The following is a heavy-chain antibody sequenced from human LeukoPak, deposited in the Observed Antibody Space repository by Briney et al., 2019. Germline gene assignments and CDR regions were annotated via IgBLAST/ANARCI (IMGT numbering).Heavy chain of an antibody. D-gene: IGHD6-6*01. V-gene: IGHV1-8*01. CDR1: GYSFTSYD. CDR3: ARGGSIRIAALHY. CDR2: MNPNSGNT. Sequence: ASVKVSCKASGYSFTSYDINWVRQATGQGLEWMGWMNPNSGNTGYAQKFQGRVTMTRNTSISTAYMELSSLRSEDTAVCYCARGGSIRIAALHYWGQGTLVTVSS. J-gene: IGHJ4*02.